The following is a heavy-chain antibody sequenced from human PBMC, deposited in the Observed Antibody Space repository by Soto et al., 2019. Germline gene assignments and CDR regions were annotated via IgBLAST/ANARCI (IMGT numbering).Heavy chain of an antibody. Sequence: PGGSLRLSCAASGFTFSNAWMNWVRQAPGKGLEWVGRIKSKTDGGTTDYAAPVKGRFTISRDDSKNTLYLQMNSLKTEDTAVYYCTTAGDSSGYLDAFDIWGQGTMVTVSS. V-gene: IGHV3-15*07. D-gene: IGHD3-22*01. CDR3: TTAGDSSGYLDAFDI. CDR1: GFTFSNAW. CDR2: IKSKTDGGTT. J-gene: IGHJ3*02.